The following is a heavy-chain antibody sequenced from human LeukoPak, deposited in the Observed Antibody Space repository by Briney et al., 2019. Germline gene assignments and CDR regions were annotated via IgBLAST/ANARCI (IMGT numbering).Heavy chain of an antibody. CDR2: IIPIFGTA. J-gene: IGHJ4*02. CDR1: GCTFSSYA. V-gene: IGHV1-69*13. D-gene: IGHD3-9*01. Sequence: ASVKVSCKTSGCTFSSYAISWVRQAPGQGLEWMGAIIPIFGTANYAQKFQGRVTITADESTSTAYMELSSLRSEDTAVYYCARKAGSTGYYIFDYWGQGTLVTVSS. CDR3: ARKAGSTGYYIFDY.